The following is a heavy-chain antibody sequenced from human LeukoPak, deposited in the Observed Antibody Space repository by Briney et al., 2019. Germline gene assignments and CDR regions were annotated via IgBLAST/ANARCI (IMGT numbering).Heavy chain of an antibody. D-gene: IGHD3-22*01. J-gene: IGHJ4*02. CDR2: ISGSGGST. Sequence: GGSLRLSCAASGFTFSSYAMSWVRQAPGKGLEWVSAISGSGGSTYYADSVKGRFTISRDNSKNTLYLQMNSLRAEDTAVYYCAKAVVVITTTPVDYWGQGTLVTVSS. CDR3: AKAVVVITTTPVDY. CDR1: GFTFSSYA. V-gene: IGHV3-23*01.